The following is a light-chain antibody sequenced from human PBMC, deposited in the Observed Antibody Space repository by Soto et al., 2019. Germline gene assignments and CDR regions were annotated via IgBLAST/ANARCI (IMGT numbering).Light chain of an antibody. V-gene: IGLV2-11*01. CDR2: DVN. J-gene: IGLJ1*01. Sequence: QSALTQVRSVSGSPGQSVTISCTGTSSDVGGYNYASWYQQHPGKAPKLVIFDVNKRPSGVPDRFSGSKSANTASLTISGLQADDEADYYCCSYTASHTDVFGTGTKVTVL. CDR3: CSYTASHTDV. CDR1: SSDVGGYNY.